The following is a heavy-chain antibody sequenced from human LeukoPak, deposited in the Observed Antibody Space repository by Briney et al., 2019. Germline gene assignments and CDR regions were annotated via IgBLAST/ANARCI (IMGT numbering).Heavy chain of an antibody. J-gene: IGHJ6*03. D-gene: IGHD3-3*01. Sequence: ASVKVSCKASGYTFTMYYIHWVRQAPGQGLEWMGMINPSDGATTYAQRFQGRVTMTRDMSTTTVYMDLRSLRSEDTAVYFCARGERGGLSGGVEWLFASYYTYYYMDVWGRGTTVTVSS. CDR2: INPSDGAT. CDR1: GYTFTMYY. CDR3: ARGERGGLSGGVEWLFASYYTYYYMDV. V-gene: IGHV1-46*01.